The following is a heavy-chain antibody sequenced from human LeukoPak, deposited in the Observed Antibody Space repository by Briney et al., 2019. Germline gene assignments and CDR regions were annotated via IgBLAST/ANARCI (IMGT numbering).Heavy chain of an antibody. CDR3: ARKNGYYFDY. J-gene: IGHJ4*02. CDR1: GYSISSGYY. D-gene: IGHD2-8*01. V-gene: IGHV4-38-2*02. CDR2: IYHSGST. Sequence: SETLSLTCTVSGYSISSGYYWGWIRQPPGKGLEWIGSIYHSGSTYYNPSLKSRVTISVDTSKNQFSLKLSSVTAADTAVYYCARKNGYYFDYWGQGTLVTVSS.